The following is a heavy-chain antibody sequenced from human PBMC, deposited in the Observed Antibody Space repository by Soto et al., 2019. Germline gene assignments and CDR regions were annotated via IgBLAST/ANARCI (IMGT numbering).Heavy chain of an antibody. J-gene: IGHJ4*02. CDR2: IYYSGST. V-gene: IGHV4-59*08. CDR1: GGSISSYY. D-gene: IGHD3-16*02. CDR3: ARFGHYDYIWGSYRPRGYFDY. Sequence: SETLSLTCTVSGGSISSYYWSWIRQPPGKGLEWIGYIYYSGSTNYNPSLKSRVTISVDTSKNQFSLKLSSVTAADTAVYYCARFGHYDYIWGSYRPRGYFDYWGQGTLVTV.